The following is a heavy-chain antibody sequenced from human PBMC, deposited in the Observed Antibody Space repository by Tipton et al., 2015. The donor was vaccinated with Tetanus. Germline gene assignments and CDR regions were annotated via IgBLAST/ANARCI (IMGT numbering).Heavy chain of an antibody. J-gene: IGHJ4*02. CDR3: ARVKVSVYGPQVNYFLDS. CDR1: GGSFSDFY. V-gene: IGHV4-34*01. D-gene: IGHD2-8*01. CDR2: INHSGSA. Sequence: TLSLTCAVSGGSFSDFYWSWIRQSPGKGLEWIGEINHSGSADQSPSLKSRVTMSVDTSSKQFSLRLNSLTAADTAVYHCARVKVSVYGPQVNYFLDSWGQGTLVTVSS.